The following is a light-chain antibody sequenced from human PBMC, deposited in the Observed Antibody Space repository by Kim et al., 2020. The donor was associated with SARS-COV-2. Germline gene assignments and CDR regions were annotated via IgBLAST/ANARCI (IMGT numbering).Light chain of an antibody. CDR2: DVS. V-gene: IGLV2-11*01. J-gene: IGLJ1*01. CDR3: CSYAGSSTSPYV. CDR1: SSDVGGYNY. Sequence: QSALTQPRSVSGSPGQSVTISCTGTSSDVGGYNYVSWYQQHPGKAPKLMIYDVSKRPSGVPDRFSGSKSGNTASLTISGLQAEDEADYYCCSYAGSSTSPYVFGTGTKVTVL.